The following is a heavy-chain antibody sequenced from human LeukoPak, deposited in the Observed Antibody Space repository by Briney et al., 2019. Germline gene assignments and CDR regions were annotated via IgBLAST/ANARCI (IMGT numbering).Heavy chain of an antibody. CDR3: ARLIMITFGGIYGMDV. V-gene: IGHV1-2*06. J-gene: IGHJ6*02. CDR2: INPNSGGT. Sequence: ASVKVSCKASGYTFTGYYMHWVRQAPGQGLEWMGRINPNSGGTNYAQKFQGRVTMTRGTSISTAYMELSRLRSDDTAVYYCARLIMITFGGIYGMDVWGQGTTVTVSS. D-gene: IGHD3-16*01. CDR1: GYTFTGYY.